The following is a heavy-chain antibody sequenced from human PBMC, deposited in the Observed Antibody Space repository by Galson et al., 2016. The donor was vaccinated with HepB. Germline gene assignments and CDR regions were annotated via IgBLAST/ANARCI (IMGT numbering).Heavy chain of an antibody. J-gene: IGHJ4*01. CDR2: IYWDDDK. CDR1: GFSLSTGVG. V-gene: IGHV2-5*02. Sequence: PALVKPTQTLTLTCTFSGFSLSTGVGVGWIRQPPGQALQWLALIYWDDDKRYSPSLHSRLTITKDTSKTQVVLTITNVDPTDTVSYYCARRPPPYRSTFDYWGHGAPVTVS. D-gene: IGHD2-2*01. CDR3: ARRPPPYRSTFDY.